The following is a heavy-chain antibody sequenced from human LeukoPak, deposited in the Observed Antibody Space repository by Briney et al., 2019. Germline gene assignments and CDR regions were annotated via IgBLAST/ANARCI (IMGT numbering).Heavy chain of an antibody. V-gene: IGHV3-7*03. D-gene: IGHD3-22*01. Sequence: PGGSLRLSCAASGFTFSSYWMAWVRQTPGKGLEWVANIKHDASEKYYVDSVKGRFTISRDNAQNSFYLQMSSLRAEDTAVYYCARGPGGGDSSGYYFPYYYYGMDVWGQGTTVTVSS. CDR1: GFTFSSYW. J-gene: IGHJ6*02. CDR3: ARGPGGGDSSGYYFPYYYYGMDV. CDR2: IKHDASEK.